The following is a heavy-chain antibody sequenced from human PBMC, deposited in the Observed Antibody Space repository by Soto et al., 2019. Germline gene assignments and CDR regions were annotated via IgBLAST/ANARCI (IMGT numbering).Heavy chain of an antibody. CDR3: ARRIAAAGYFDY. D-gene: IGHD6-13*01. V-gene: IGHV3-23*01. Sequence: EVQLLESGGGLVQPGGSQRLSCAASGFTLRSYAMSWVRQAPGKGLEWVSAISGSGGSTYYADSVKGRFTISRDNSKNTLYLQMNSLRAEDTAVYYCARRIAAAGYFDYWGQGTLVTVSS. J-gene: IGHJ4*02. CDR2: ISGSGGST. CDR1: GFTLRSYA.